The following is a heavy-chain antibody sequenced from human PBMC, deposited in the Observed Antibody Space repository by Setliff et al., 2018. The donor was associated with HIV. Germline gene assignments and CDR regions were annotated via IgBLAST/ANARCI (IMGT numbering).Heavy chain of an antibody. CDR3: ARGSDSGSYSYYYGMDV. D-gene: IGHD3-10*01. V-gene: IGHV1-46*01. CDR1: GYTFSSYY. Sequence: WASVKVSCKASGYTFSSYYMHWVRQAPGQGLEWMGIINPSGGSTAYPQKFQGRVTMTRDTSTSTAYMELNSLRSEDTAVYYCARGSDSGSYSYYYGMDVWGQGTTVTVSS. J-gene: IGHJ6*02. CDR2: INPSGGST.